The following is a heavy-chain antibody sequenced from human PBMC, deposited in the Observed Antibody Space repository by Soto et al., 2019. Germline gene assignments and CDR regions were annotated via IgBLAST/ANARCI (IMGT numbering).Heavy chain of an antibody. V-gene: IGHV3-23*01. J-gene: IGHJ3*02. Sequence: VQLLESGGGLVQPGGSLRLSCAASGFTFSSYAMSWVRQAPGKGLEWVSAISGSGGSTYYADSVKGRFTISRDNSKNTLYLQMNSLRAEDTAVYYCAKDKRYCSGGSCYSYAFDIWGQGTMVTVSS. CDR1: GFTFSSYA. CDR3: AKDKRYCSGGSCYSYAFDI. CDR2: ISGSGGST. D-gene: IGHD2-15*01.